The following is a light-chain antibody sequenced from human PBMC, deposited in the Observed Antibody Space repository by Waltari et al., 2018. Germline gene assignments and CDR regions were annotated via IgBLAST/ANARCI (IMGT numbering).Light chain of an antibody. CDR1: QSVSSY. CDR3: YQHSSGFT. V-gene: IGKV3-11*01. CDR2: SAS. J-gene: IGKJ3*01. Sequence: VILTQSPATLSLSPGERATLSCRASQSVSSYLAWYQQKPGQAPRLLIHSASSRATGIPDRCSGSGSGTEFTRTISSLEPEDVGVYHCYQHSSGFTFGPGTKLDIK.